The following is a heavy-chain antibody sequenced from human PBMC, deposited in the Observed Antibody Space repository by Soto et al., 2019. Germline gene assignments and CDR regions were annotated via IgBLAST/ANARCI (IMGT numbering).Heavy chain of an antibody. CDR3: ARLPIPYYYDSSGYYFADY. Sequence: PGGSLRLSCAASGFTFSSYSMNWVRQAPGKGLEWVSSISSSSSYIYYADSVKGRFTISRDNAKNSLYLQMNSLRAEDTAVYYCARLPIPYYYDSSGYYFADYWGQGTLVTVSS. D-gene: IGHD3-22*01. CDR1: GFTFSSYS. V-gene: IGHV3-21*01. CDR2: ISSSSSYI. J-gene: IGHJ4*02.